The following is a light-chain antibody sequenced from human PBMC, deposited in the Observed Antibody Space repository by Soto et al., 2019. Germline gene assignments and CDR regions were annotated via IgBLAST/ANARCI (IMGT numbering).Light chain of an antibody. CDR1: GSDVGGYDF. CDR2: EVS. CDR3: NSYMSSTTLDV. J-gene: IGLJ1*01. V-gene: IGLV2-14*01. Sequence: QSALTQPASVSGSPGQSITISCTGSGSDVGGYDFVSWYQHHPDKAPKLIIYEVSYRPSGVSNRFSGSKSGNTASLTISGLQAEDEADYYCNSYMSSTTLDVLGTGTKVTVL.